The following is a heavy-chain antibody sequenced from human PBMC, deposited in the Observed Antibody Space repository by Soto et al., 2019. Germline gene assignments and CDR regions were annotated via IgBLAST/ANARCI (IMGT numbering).Heavy chain of an antibody. J-gene: IGHJ6*02. CDR2: INPNSGGT. D-gene: IGHD2-2*01. Sequence: ASVKVSCKASGYTFTGYYMHWVRQAPGQGLEWMGWINPNSGGTNYAQKFQGRVTMTRDTSISTAYMELSRLRSDDTAVYYCARGRIVVDPASYYYYGMDVWGQGTTVTVSS. CDR1: GYTFTGYY. CDR3: ARGRIVVDPASYYYYGMDV. V-gene: IGHV1-2*02.